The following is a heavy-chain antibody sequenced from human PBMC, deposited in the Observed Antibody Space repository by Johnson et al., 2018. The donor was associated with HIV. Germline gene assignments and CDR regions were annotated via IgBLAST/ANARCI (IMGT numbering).Heavy chain of an antibody. V-gene: IGHV3-9*01. D-gene: IGHD2-15*01. J-gene: IGHJ3*02. Sequence: VQLVESGGGLVQPGRSLRLSCAASGFTFDDYAMHWVRQAPGKGLEWVSGISWNSGSIGYADSVKGRFTISRDNAKNSLYLQMNSLRAEDTAVYYCARDFSSRLGGSRNAFDIWGQGTMVTVSS. CDR1: GFTFDDYA. CDR2: ISWNSGSI. CDR3: ARDFSSRLGGSRNAFDI.